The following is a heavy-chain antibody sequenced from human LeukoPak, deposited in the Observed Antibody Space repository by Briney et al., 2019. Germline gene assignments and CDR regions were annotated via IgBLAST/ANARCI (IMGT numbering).Heavy chain of an antibody. D-gene: IGHD5-18*01. J-gene: IGHJ3*02. V-gene: IGHV3-48*03. CDR3: ARAGTIQLWFNPAFDI. CDR1: GFTFSSYE. Sequence: PGGSLRLSCAASGFTFSSYEMNWVRQAPGKGLEWVSYISSSGSTIYYADSVKGRFTISRDNAKNSLYLQTNSLRAEDTAVYYCARAGTIQLWFNPAFDIWGQGTMVTVSS. CDR2: ISSSGSTI.